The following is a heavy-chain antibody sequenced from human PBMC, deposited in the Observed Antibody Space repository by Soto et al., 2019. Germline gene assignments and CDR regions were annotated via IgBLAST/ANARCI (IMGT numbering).Heavy chain of an antibody. D-gene: IGHD6-13*01. Sequence: GGSLRLSCAASGFTFDDYAMHWVRQVPGKGLEWVSGINWNSGSIGYGGSVKGRFAISRDNAKNSLHLQMNSLSAEDTAFYYCVKDESINWYSGHFRHWGQGTLVTVSS. CDR2: INWNSGSI. CDR1: GFTFDDYA. J-gene: IGHJ1*01. V-gene: IGHV3-9*01. CDR3: VKDESINWYSGHFRH.